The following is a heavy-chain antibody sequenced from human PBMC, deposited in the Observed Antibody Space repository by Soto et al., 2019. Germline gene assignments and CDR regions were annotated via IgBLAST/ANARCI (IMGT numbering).Heavy chain of an antibody. J-gene: IGHJ5*01. V-gene: IGHV3-15*01. CDR3: TTATDS. Sequence: GGSLRLSCAASGFSFTNAWMNWVPPAPAKGLEWVGRIKTDGGTTDYAAPVKGRFSMSRHDSKNTVYLQMNSLKIEDTAIYSSTTATDSWGLGTVVTVSS. CDR2: IKTDGGTT. CDR1: GFSFTNAW.